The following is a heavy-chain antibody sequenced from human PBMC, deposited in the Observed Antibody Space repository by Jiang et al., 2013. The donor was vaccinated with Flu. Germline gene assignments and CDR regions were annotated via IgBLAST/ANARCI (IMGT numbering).Heavy chain of an antibody. D-gene: IGHD5-24*01. V-gene: IGHV4-31*03. CDR1: GGSISNGGYS. J-gene: IGHJ4*02. CDR3: ARANTVEMATIGGFDF. Sequence: GLVKPSQTLSLTCTVSGGSISNGGYSWNWIRQHPGKGLEWIGYIYYSGSTYYSPSLRSRVTISVDTSKNQFSLRLSSVTAADTAVYYCARANTVEMATIGGFDFWGQGALVTVSS. CDR2: IYYSGST.